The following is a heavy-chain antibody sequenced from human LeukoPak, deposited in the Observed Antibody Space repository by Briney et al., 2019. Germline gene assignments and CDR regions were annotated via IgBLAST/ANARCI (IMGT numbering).Heavy chain of an antibody. CDR2: ISSSSSYI. J-gene: IGHJ4*02. V-gene: IGHV3-21*01. Sequence: GGSLRLSCAASGFTFINYSMNWVRQAPGKGLEWVSSISSSSSYIYYADSVKGRFTISRDNSKNTLYLQMNSLRAEDTAVYYCARDRRGLRYFDPTYYFDYWGQGTLVTVSS. CDR3: ARDRRGLRYFDPTYYFDY. D-gene: IGHD3-9*01. CDR1: GFTFINYS.